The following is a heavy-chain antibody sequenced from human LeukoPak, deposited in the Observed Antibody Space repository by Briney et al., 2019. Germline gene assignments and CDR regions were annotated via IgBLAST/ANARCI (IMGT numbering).Heavy chain of an antibody. V-gene: IGHV3-11*06. D-gene: IGHD6-19*01. CDR3: ARAGLLVVAGGDFQH. CDR1: GFTFSDYY. CDR2: IGSNSRYT. Sequence: GRSLSLSCAPSGFTFSDYYMSCIRQVPGKGLGWLSYIGSNSRYTNYADSVKGRFTISRDNAKNSLYLQMNSLRAEDTAVYYCARAGLLVVAGGDFQHWGQGTLVTVSS. J-gene: IGHJ1*01.